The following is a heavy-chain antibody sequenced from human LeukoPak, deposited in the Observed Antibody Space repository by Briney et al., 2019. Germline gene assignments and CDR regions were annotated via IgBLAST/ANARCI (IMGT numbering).Heavy chain of an antibody. Sequence: SETLSLTCTVSGGSISSYYWSWIRQPPGKGLEWIGYIYYIGSTNYNPSLKSRVTISVDTSKNQFSLKLSSVTAADTAVYYCARREEEALDAFDIWGQGTMVTVSS. CDR3: ARREEEALDAFDI. CDR2: IYYIGST. V-gene: IGHV4-59*01. CDR1: GGSISSYY. J-gene: IGHJ3*02.